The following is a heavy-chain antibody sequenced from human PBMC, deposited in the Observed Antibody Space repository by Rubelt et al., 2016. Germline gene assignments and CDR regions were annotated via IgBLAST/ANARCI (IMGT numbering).Heavy chain of an antibody. D-gene: IGHD5-24*01. Sequence: EVRLVDSGGGLVQPGGSLRLSCAASGFTFSDHSMDWVRQAPGTGLEWVGRIRNKANSYTTEYAASVKGRFTISRDDSKNSLYLQMNSLKTEDTAVYYWTLYSITPRRSLDYWGQGSLVTVSS. CDR2: IRNKANSYTT. V-gene: IGHV3-72*01. CDR1: GFTFSDHS. J-gene: IGHJ4*02. CDR3: TLYSITPRRSLDY.